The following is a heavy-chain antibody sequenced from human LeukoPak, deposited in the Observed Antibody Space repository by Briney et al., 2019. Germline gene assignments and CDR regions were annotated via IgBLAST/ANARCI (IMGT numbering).Heavy chain of an antibody. CDR3: AMPWGATLYEYYCDH. CDR2: MNPNSGST. D-gene: IGHD1-26*01. V-gene: IGHV1-8*01. CDR1: GYTFTSYD. Sequence: EASVKVSCKASGYTFTSYDINWVRQATGQGLEWMGWMNPNSGSTGYAQKFQGRVTMTRNTSISTAYMELSSLRSEDTAVYYCAMPWGATLYEYYCDHWGQGTLVTVSS. J-gene: IGHJ4*02.